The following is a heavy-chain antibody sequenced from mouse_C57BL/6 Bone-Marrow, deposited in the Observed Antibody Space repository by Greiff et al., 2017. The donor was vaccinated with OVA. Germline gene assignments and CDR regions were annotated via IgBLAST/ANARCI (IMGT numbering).Heavy chain of an antibody. CDR2: IYPRSGNT. V-gene: IGHV1-81*01. CDR1: GYTFTSYG. Sequence: VKLVESGAELARPGASVKLSCKASGYTFTSYGISWVKQRTGQGLEWIGEIYPRSGNTYYNEKFKGKATLTADKSSSTAYMELRSLTSEDAAVYFCATYGYPYWYFDVWGTGTTVTVSS. J-gene: IGHJ1*03. D-gene: IGHD2-2*01. CDR3: ATYGYPYWYFDV.